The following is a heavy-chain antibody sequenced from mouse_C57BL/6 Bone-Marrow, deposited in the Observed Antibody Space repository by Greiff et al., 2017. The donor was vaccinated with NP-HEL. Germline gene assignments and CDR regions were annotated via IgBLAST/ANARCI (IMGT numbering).Heavy chain of an antibody. CDR2: IWTGGGT. Sequence: VKLQESGPGLVAPSQSLSITCTVSGFSLTSYAISWVRQPPGKGLEWLGVIWTGGGTNYNSALKSRLSISKDNSKSQVFLKMNSLQTDDTARYYCARQQLRLRRDYFDYWGQGTTLTVSS. D-gene: IGHD3-2*02. V-gene: IGHV2-9-1*01. J-gene: IGHJ2*01. CDR3: ARQQLRLRRDYFDY. CDR1: GFSLTSYA.